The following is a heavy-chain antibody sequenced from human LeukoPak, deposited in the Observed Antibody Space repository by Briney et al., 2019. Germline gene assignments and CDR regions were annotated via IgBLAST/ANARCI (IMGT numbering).Heavy chain of an antibody. J-gene: IGHJ4*02. D-gene: IGHD2-21*01. CDR1: GESFSGFY. CDR2: INHIGTT. CDR3: ARGSSRGGKYRGFFDY. V-gene: IGHV4-34*01. Sequence: SETLSLTCAVYGESFSGFYWSWIRRPPGKGLEWIGEINHIGTTNYSPSLKSRVIISTDTSKTRFSVRLMSGTASDTAVYYGARGSSRGGKYRGFFDYWGQGTLVAVSS.